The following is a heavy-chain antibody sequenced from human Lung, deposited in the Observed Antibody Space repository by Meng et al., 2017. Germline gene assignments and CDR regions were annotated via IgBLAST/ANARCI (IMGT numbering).Heavy chain of an antibody. V-gene: IGHV1-2*06. J-gene: IGHJ4*02. Sequence: QVQLVQSGADVKKPGASVKVSCKASGYTFTAYYIHWVRQAPGQGLEWMGRINPNSGGTNFAQKFQGRVFMTRDTSISTAYMELSSLGFDDTAVYYCASYCRGTSCATYWGQGSLVTVSS. CDR1: GYTFTAYY. CDR3: ASYCRGTSCATY. CDR2: INPNSGGT. D-gene: IGHD2-15*01.